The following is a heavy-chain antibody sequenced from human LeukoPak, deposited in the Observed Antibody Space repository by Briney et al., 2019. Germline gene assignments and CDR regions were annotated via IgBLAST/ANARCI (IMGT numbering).Heavy chain of an antibody. D-gene: IGHD3-22*01. CDR2: MNPNSGNT. CDR1: GYTFTSYD. CDR3: ARGRYYDSSGYHPGFDY. V-gene: IGHV1-8*01. Sequence: ASVKVSCKASGYTFTSYDINWVRQAPGQGLEWMGWMNPNSGNTGYAQRFQGRVTMTRNTSISTAYMELSSLRSEDTAVYYCARGRYYDSSGYHPGFDYWGQGTLVTVSS. J-gene: IGHJ4*02.